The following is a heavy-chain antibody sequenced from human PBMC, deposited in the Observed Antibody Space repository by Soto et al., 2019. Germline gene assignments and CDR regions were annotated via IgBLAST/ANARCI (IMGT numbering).Heavy chain of an antibody. CDR1: GFTFSSYS. V-gene: IGHV3-48*01. J-gene: IGHJ4*02. CDR3: AREGGYSYGYHY. CDR2: ISTSSSTI. Sequence: EVQLVESGGGLVQPGGSLRLSCAASGFTFSSYSLNWVRQAPGKGLEWVSYISTSSSTIYYADSVKGRFTISRDNAKNSLYLQMNSLRAEDTAVYYCAREGGYSYGYHYWGQGNLVTVSS. D-gene: IGHD5-18*01.